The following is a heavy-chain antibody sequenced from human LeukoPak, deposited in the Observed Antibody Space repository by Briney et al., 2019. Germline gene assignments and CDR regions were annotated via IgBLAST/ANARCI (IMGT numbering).Heavy chain of an antibody. V-gene: IGHV3-23*01. Sequence: PGGSLRLSCAASGFTFSSYAMGWVRQAPGKGLEWVSAITGDGCSTYHADSVKGRFTISRDNSQNTLYLQMNSLRAEDTAVYYCAKARIVVVTALDYWGQGTLVTVSS. D-gene: IGHD2-21*02. CDR1: GFTFSSYA. CDR2: ITGDGCST. CDR3: AKARIVVVTALDY. J-gene: IGHJ4*02.